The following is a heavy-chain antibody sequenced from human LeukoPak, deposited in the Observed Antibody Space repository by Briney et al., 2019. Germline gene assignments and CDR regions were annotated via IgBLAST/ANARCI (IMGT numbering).Heavy chain of an antibody. CDR2: LYSSGSF. D-gene: IGHD4-23*01. Sequence: PSETLSLTCNVSGGSINSYHWRWIRQPAGEGLEWIGRLYSSGSFNYNPSLKSRVSMSVDTSKNQFSLKLTSVTAADTAVYFCARGGKATVVTLWGRGILVTVS. CDR3: ARGGKATVVTL. J-gene: IGHJ4*02. V-gene: IGHV4-4*07. CDR1: GGSINSYH.